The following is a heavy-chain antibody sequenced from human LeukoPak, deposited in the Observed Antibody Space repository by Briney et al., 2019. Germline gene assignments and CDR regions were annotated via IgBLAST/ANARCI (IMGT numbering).Heavy chain of an antibody. J-gene: IGHJ5*02. V-gene: IGHV4-30-2*01. D-gene: IGHD5-12*01. Sequence: SETLSLTCAVSGGSISSGGYSWSWIRQPPGKGLEWIGYIYHSGSTYYNPSLKSRVTISVDRSKNQFSLKLSSVTAADTAVYYCARVLFSGYDLDNWFDPWGQGTLVTVPS. CDR3: ARVLFSGYDLDNWFDP. CDR2: IYHSGST. CDR1: GGSISSGGYS.